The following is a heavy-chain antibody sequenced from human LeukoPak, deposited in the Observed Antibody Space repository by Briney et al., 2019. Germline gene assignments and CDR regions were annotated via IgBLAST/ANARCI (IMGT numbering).Heavy chain of an antibody. J-gene: IGHJ6*02. CDR2: ISYDGSNK. V-gene: IGHV3-30*18. CDR3: ANGHAGSYYYYYGMDV. CDR1: GFTFSSYG. D-gene: IGHD5-12*01. Sequence: GGSLRLSCAASGFTFSSYGMHWVRQAPGKGLEWVAVISYDGSNKYYADSVKGRFTISRDNSKNTLYLQMNSLRAEDTTVYYCANGHAGSYYYYYGMDVWGQGTTVTVSS.